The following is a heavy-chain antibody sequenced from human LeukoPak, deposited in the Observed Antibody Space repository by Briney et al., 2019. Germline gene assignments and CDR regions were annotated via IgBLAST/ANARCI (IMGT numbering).Heavy chain of an antibody. J-gene: IGHJ3*02. V-gene: IGHV4-30-2*01. CDR3: ARGGYCTNGVCSFDI. CDR2: IYHSGST. CDR1: GDSISSGGYS. D-gene: IGHD2-8*01. Sequence: SETLSLTCAVSGDSISSGGYSWSWIRQPPGKGLEWIGYIYHSGSTYYNPSLKSRVTISVDRSKNQFSLKLSSVTAADTAVYYCARGGYCTNGVCSFDIWGQGTMVTVSS.